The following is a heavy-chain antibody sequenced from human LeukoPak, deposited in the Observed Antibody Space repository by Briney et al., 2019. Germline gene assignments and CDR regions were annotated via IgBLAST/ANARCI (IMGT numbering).Heavy chain of an antibody. CDR3: TKRVKYGGTWDHFAD. V-gene: IGHV3-23*01. CDR2: VNADGGNT. J-gene: IGHJ4*02. CDR1: GFTFDNYR. D-gene: IGHD1-26*01. Sequence: VGSLRLSCAASGFTFDNYRMSWVRQAPGKGLEWVSSVNADGGNTYYADSVKCRFTISRDNSKSTLILQMNSLRVEDTALYYCTKRVKYGGTWDHFADWGQGTLVTVSS.